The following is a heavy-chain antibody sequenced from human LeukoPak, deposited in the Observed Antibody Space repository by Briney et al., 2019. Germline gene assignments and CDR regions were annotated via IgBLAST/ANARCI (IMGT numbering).Heavy chain of an antibody. CDR2: INPNSGGT. J-gene: IGHJ4*02. Sequence: ASVKVSCKASGYTFTGYYMHWVRQAPGQGLEWMGWINPNSGGTNYARKFQGRVTMTRDTSISTAYMELSRLRSDDTAVYYCAREGDSSSSYYFDYWGQGTLVTVSS. D-gene: IGHD6-13*01. CDR1: GYTFTGYY. CDR3: AREGDSSSSYYFDY. V-gene: IGHV1-2*02.